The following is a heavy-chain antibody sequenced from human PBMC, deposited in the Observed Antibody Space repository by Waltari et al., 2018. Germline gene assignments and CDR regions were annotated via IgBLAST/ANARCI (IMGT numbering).Heavy chain of an antibody. J-gene: IGHJ4*02. CDR1: GYTFTGYY. CDR2: INPNRGGT. D-gene: IGHD3-10*01. Sequence: QVQLVQSGAEVKKPGASVKVSCKASGYTFTGYYMHWVRQAPGQGLEWMGWINPNRGGTNYAQKFQGRVTMTSDTSISTAYMELSRLRSDDTAVYYCARAIMVRGVIILRNDGFDYWGQGTLVTVSS. CDR3: ARAIMVRGVIILRNDGFDY. V-gene: IGHV1-2*02.